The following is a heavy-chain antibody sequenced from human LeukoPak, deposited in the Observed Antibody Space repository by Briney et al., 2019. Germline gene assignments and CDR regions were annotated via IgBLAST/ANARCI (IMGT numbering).Heavy chain of an antibody. J-gene: IGHJ3*02. V-gene: IGHV4-30-4*01. CDR1: GGSISSGDYY. CDR2: IYYSGST. CDR3: ARAGYGDFHDAFDI. D-gene: IGHD4-17*01. Sequence: PSETLSLTCTVSGGSISSGDYYWSWVRQPPGKGLEWLGYIYYSGSTYYNPSLKSRVTISVDTSKNQFSLKLSSVTAADPAVYYCARAGYGDFHDAFDIWGQGTMVTASS.